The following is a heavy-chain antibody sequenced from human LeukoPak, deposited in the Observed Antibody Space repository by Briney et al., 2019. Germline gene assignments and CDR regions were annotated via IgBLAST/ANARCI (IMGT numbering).Heavy chain of an antibody. Sequence: PGGSLRLSCAASGFTFNNYSMNWVRQAPGKGLEWVAFIRYDGSNKYYADSVKGRFTISRDNFKRTLYLQMNSLRAEDTAVYYCARDQGLWELLLLPDYWGQGTVVTVSS. D-gene: IGHD1-26*01. CDR2: IRYDGSNK. J-gene: IGHJ4*02. CDR1: GFTFNNYS. V-gene: IGHV3-30*02. CDR3: ARDQGLWELLLLPDY.